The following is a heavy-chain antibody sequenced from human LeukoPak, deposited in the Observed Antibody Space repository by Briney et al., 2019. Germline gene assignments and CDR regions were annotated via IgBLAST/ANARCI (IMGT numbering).Heavy chain of an antibody. CDR1: GYTFTGYY. CDR2: INPNSGGT. V-gene: IGHV1-2*06. Sequence: GASVKISCKASGYTFTGYYMHWVRQAPGQGLEWMGRINPNSGGTNYAQKFQGRVTMTRDTSISTAYMELSRLRSDDTAVYYCARGRTEKFLFDYWGQGTLVTVSS. CDR3: ARGRTEKFLFDY. J-gene: IGHJ4*02.